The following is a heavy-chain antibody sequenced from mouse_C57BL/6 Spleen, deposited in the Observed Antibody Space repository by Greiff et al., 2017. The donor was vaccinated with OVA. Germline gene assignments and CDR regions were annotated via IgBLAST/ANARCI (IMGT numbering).Heavy chain of an antibody. CDR2: IDPSDSYT. D-gene: IGHD1-1*02. CDR1: GYTFTSYW. CDR3: AGGSYAMDY. Sequence: QVQLQQSGAELVKPGASVKLSCKASGYTFTSYWMQWVKQRPGQGLEWIGEIDPSDSYTNYNQKFKGKATLTVDTSSSTAYMQLSSLTSEDSAVYYCAGGSYAMDYWGQGTSVTVSS. V-gene: IGHV1-50*01. J-gene: IGHJ4*01.